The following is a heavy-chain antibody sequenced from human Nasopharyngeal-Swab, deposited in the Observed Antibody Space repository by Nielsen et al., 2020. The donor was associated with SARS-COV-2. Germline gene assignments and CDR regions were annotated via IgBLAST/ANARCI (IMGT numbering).Heavy chain of an antibody. CDR2: IGTAGDT. V-gene: IGHV3-13*04. Sequence: GGSLRLSCAASGFTFSSYDLHWVRQTAGKGLEWVSAIGTAGDTYYVDSMKGRSTISRENAKNSLYLQMHSLRAGDTAVYYCAKDRHSSSWYIPFDYWGQGTLVTVSS. CDR1: GFTFSSYD. J-gene: IGHJ4*02. CDR3: AKDRHSSSWYIPFDY. D-gene: IGHD6-13*01.